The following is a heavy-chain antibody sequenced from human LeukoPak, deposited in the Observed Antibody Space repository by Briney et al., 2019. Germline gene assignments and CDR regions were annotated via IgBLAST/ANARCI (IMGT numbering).Heavy chain of an antibody. D-gene: IGHD1-26*01. CDR3: ARVFGGNYGGDY. CDR2: ISSSGGST. J-gene: IGHJ4*02. V-gene: IGHV3-23*01. CDR1: GFTFTTYA. Sequence: PGGSLRHSCAASGFTFTTYAMSWVRQAPGKGLEWVSSISSSGGSTYYADSVKGRFTISRDTSKNTVYLQMNSLRAEDTAVYYCARVFGGNYGGDYWGQGTLVTVSS.